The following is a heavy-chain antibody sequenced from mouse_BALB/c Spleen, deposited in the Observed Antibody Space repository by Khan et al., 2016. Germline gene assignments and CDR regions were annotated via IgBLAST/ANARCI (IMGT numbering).Heavy chain of an antibody. D-gene: IGHD2-1*01. V-gene: IGHV14-3*02. Sequence: IQLVQSGAELVKPGASVKLSCAASGFNIKDTYMNWVKQRPEQGLEWIGRIDPVNGETKYDPKFQGKSTITADTSSNTAYLQLSSLTSEDTAVYYCIRSDYYCNQFAYWGQGTLVTVSA. CDR1: GFNIKDTY. CDR3: IRSDYYCNQFAY. J-gene: IGHJ3*01. CDR2: IDPVNGET.